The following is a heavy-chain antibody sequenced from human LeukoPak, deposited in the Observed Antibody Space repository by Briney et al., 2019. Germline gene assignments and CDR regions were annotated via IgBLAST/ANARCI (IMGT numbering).Heavy chain of an antibody. D-gene: IGHD2-2*02. CDR3: YTTSGGRPH. CDR2: IYISGST. V-gene: IGHV4-4*07. CDR1: GVSINTYY. Sequence: PSETLSLTCTVSGVSINTYYWSWIRQPAGKGLEWIGRIYISGSTNYNPSLKSRVTMSLDTSKNQFSLNLSSVTAADTAVYYCYTTSGGRPHWGQGTLVTVSS. J-gene: IGHJ4*02.